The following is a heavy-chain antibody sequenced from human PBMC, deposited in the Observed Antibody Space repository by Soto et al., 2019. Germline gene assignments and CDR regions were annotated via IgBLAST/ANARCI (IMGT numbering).Heavy chain of an antibody. V-gene: IGHV5-51*01. CDR1: GYSFTSYW. D-gene: IGHD3-10*01. CDR2: IYPGDSDT. CDR3: ARSLGSATYYYGSGKGGLDV. Sequence: GESLKISCKGSGYSFTSYWIGWVRQMPGKGLEWMGIIYPGDSDTRYSPSFQGPVTTSAGKSISTAYLQWSSLKASDTAMYYCARSLGSATYYYGSGKGGLDVWGKGTTVTVSS. J-gene: IGHJ6*04.